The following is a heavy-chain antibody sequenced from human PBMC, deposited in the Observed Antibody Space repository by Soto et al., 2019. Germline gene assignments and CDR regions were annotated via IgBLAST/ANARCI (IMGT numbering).Heavy chain of an antibody. CDR3: AKQQLVRSNYGMDV. V-gene: IGHV4-38-2*01. CDR2: IYHSGST. Sequence: SETLSLTCAVSGYSISSGYYWGWIRQPPGKGLEWIGSIYHSGSTYYNPSLKSRVTISVDTSKNQFSLKLSSVTAADTAAYYCAKQQLVRSNYGMDVWGQGTTVTVSS. J-gene: IGHJ6*02. D-gene: IGHD6-13*01. CDR1: GYSISSGYY.